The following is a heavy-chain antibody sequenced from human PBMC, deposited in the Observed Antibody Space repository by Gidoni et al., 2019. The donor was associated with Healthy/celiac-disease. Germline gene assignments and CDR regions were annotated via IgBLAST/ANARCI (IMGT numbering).Heavy chain of an antibody. D-gene: IGHD2-2*01. CDR1: GGSFSGYY. Sequence: QLQLQQWGAGLLKPSETLSLTCAVYGGSFSGYYWSWIRQPPGKGLAWIGEINHIGRTNYNPYRKSRVTIAVDTSKNQFALKLSSVTAADTAVYYCARGQRLYCSSTSCYLDWFDPWGQGTLVTVSS. CDR3: ARGQRLYCSSTSCYLDWFDP. V-gene: IGHV4-34*01. CDR2: INHIGRT. J-gene: IGHJ5*02.